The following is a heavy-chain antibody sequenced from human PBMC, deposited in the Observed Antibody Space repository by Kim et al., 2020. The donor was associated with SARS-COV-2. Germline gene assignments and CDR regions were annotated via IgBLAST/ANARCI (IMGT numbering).Heavy chain of an antibody. V-gene: IGHV3-23*01. D-gene: IGHD3-10*02. Sequence: GGSLRLSCAASGFTFTIYAMNWVRQAPGKGLEWVSGISGSGGTTYYADSVKGRFTISRDNSRNTLYLQMNSLRAEDTALYYCAKRLTGITSGLFGGNFDSWGQGSLVAVSS. CDR1: GFTFTIYA. J-gene: IGHJ4*02. CDR2: ISGSGGTT. CDR3: AKRLTGITSGLFGGNFDS.